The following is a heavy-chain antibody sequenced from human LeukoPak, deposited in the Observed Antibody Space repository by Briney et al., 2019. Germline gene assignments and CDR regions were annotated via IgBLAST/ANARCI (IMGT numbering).Heavy chain of an antibody. J-gene: IGHJ4*02. V-gene: IGHV3-30-3*01. Sequence: GGSLRLSCAASGFTFRNYVIHWVRQAPGKGLEWVAVTSSDLNVKLYAGSVKGRFTISRDNSRSTLYLQMNSLRPEDTAIYYCAREGYYGSGSPPSLYFDYWGQGTLVTVSS. CDR1: GFTFRNYV. D-gene: IGHD3-10*01. CDR3: AREGYYGSGSPPSLYFDY. CDR2: TSSDLNVK.